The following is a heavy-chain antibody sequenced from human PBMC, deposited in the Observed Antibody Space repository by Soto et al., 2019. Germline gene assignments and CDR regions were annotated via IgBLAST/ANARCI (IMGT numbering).Heavy chain of an antibody. J-gene: IGHJ6*02. Sequence: QVQLVQSGAEVKKPGSSVKVSCKASGGTFSNYAISWVRQAPGQGLEWMGGIIPISGTANYAQKFQGRVTIIAGGSTGTAYMELSSLRSEDTAVYYCARSQGSSTSLEIYYYYYYGMDVWGQGTTVPVSS. CDR3: ARSQGSSTSLEIYYYYYYGMDV. V-gene: IGHV1-69*01. CDR1: GGTFSNYA. D-gene: IGHD2-2*01. CDR2: IIPISGTA.